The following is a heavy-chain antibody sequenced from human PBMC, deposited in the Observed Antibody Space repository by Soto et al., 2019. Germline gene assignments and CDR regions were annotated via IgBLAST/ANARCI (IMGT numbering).Heavy chain of an antibody. J-gene: IGHJ4*02. Sequence: QVQLVESGGGVVQPGRSLRLSCAASGFTFSSYAMHWVRQAPGKGLEWVAVISYDGTKKYYADSVKGRFTISRDNXKXXLYLQMSSLRAEDTAVYYCAKGDDSSAYYPYCFDYWGQGMLVTVSS. CDR3: AKGDDSSAYYPYCFDY. V-gene: IGHV3-30*18. D-gene: IGHD3-22*01. CDR2: ISYDGTKK. CDR1: GFTFSSYA.